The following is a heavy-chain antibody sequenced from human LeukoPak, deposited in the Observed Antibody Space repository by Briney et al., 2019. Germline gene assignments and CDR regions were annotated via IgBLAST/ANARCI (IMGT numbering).Heavy chain of an antibody. D-gene: IGHD4-23*01. V-gene: IGHV4-39*07. J-gene: IGHJ4*02. CDR2: IYYSGST. CDR1: GGFISSSSYY. Sequence: PSETLSLTCTVSGGFISSSSYYWGWIRQPPGKGLEWIGSIYYSGSTYYNPSLKSRVTISVDTSKNQFSLKLSSVTAADTAVYYCARQNRYGGNPLVWGQGTLVTVSS. CDR3: ARQNRYGGNPLV.